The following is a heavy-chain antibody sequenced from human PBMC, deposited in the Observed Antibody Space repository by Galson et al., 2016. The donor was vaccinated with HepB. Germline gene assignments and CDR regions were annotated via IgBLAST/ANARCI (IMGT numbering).Heavy chain of an antibody. J-gene: IGHJ3*02. CDR2: INWNGGTT. Sequence: SLRLSCAASGFTFDDYGMNWARQGPGKGLEWVSGINWNGGTTNYVDSVKGRFTISRDNAKNSLYLQMNSLRAGDTALYYCAKSSGYYFVDSFDMWGQGTMVTVSS. V-gene: IGHV3-20*04. CDR1: GFTFDDYG. D-gene: IGHD3-22*01. CDR3: AKSSGYYFVDSFDM.